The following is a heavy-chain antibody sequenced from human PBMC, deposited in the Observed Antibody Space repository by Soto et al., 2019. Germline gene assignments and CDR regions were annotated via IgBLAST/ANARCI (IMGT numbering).Heavy chain of an antibody. Sequence: SETLSLTCTVYGGSFSGYYWSWIRQPPGKGLEWIGEINHSGSTNYNPSLKSRVTISVDTSKNQFSLKLTSVAAADTAVYYCARLGGFYQAFDSWGQGALVTVSS. CDR2: INHSGST. D-gene: IGHD3-22*01. V-gene: IGHV4-34*01. CDR3: ARLGGFYQAFDS. CDR1: GGSFSGYY. J-gene: IGHJ4*02.